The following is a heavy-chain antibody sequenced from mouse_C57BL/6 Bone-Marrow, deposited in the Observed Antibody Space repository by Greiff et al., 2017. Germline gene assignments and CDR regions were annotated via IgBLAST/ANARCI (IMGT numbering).Heavy chain of an antibody. J-gene: IGHJ1*03. Sequence: QVQLQQPGAELVKPGASVKMSCKASGYTFTSYWITWVKQRPGHGLEWIGDIYPGSGSTNYNEKFKSKATLTVDTSSSTAYMQLSSLTSEDSAVYYWAREDGYFPYWYFDVWGTGTTVTGSS. CDR2: IYPGSGST. V-gene: IGHV1-55*01. CDR3: AREDGYFPYWYFDV. D-gene: IGHD2-3*01. CDR1: GYTFTSYW.